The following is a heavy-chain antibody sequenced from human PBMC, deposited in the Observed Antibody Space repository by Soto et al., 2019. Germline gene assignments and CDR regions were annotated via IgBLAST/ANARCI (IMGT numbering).Heavy chain of an antibody. CDR3: AKAHSSGWELRRFFDY. CDR2: ISNDGSNK. V-gene: IGHV3-30*18. Sequence: GGSLRLSCAASGFSFSTYGMHWVRQAPGKGLEWVAVISNDGSNKYYADFVKGRFTISRDDSKDTLYLQMDSLRAEDTALYYCAKAHSSGWELRRFFDYWGQGTLVTVSS. J-gene: IGHJ4*02. CDR1: GFSFSTYG. D-gene: IGHD6-19*01.